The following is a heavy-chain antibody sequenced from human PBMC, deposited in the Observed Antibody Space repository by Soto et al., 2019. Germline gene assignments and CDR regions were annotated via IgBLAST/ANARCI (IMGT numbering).Heavy chain of an antibody. V-gene: IGHV4-4*07. J-gene: IGHJ6*02. CDR1: GGSISSYY. CDR2: IYTSGST. CDR3: ARASETMVRGVANYYYYGMDV. D-gene: IGHD3-10*01. Sequence: QVQLQESGPGLVKPSETLSLTCTVSGGSISSYYWSWIRQPAGKGLEWIGRIYTSGSTNYNPSLKSRVTMSVDTSKNQFSLKLSSVTAADTAVYYCARASETMVRGVANYYYYGMDVWGQGTTVTVSS.